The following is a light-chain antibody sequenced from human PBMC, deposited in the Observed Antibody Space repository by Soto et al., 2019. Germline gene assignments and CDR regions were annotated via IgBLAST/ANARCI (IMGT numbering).Light chain of an antibody. CDR1: QDISSY. J-gene: IGKJ4*01. CDR3: QKLNSYPLT. V-gene: IGKV1-9*01. CDR2: AAS. Sequence: DIQLTQSPSFLSASVRDRVTITCRASQDISSYLAWYQQKPGKAPKLLIYAASTLQSGVPSRFSGSGSGTEFTLTISSLQPEDFATYYCQKLNSYPLTFGGGTKVDIK.